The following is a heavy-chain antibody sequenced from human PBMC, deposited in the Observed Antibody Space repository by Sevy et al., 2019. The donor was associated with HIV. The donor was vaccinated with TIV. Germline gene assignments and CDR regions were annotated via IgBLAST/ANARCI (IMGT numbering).Heavy chain of an antibody. CDR1: GFSFSSYR. CDR2: ISSTSAYI. V-gene: IGHV3-21*01. J-gene: IGHJ4*02. CDR3: ARAVLEISTWRSDY. Sequence: GGSLRLSCAASGFSFSSYRMTWVRQAPGKGLESVSCISSTSAYINYADSVKGRFTISRDNAKNLLYLQMYSLRAEDTAVYYCARAVLEISTWRSDYWGQGPLVTVSS. D-gene: IGHD1-1*01.